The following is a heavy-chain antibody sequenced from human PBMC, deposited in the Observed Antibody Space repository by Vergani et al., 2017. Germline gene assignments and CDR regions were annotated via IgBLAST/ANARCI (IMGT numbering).Heavy chain of an antibody. CDR2: IYYSGST. D-gene: IGHD6-13*01. Sequence: QLQLQESGPGLVKPSETLSLTCTVSGGSISSSSYYWGWIRQPPGKGLEWIGSIYYSGSTYYNPSLKSRVTISVDTSKNQFSLKLSSVTAADTAVYYCARLVAAAGWSTGYWGQGTLVTVSS. V-gene: IGHV4-39*01. CDR3: ARLVAAAGWSTGY. J-gene: IGHJ4*02. CDR1: GGSISSSSYY.